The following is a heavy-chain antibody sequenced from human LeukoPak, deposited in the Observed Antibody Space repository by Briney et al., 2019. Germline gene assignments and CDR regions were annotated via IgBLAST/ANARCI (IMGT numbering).Heavy chain of an antibody. D-gene: IGHD6-13*01. J-gene: IGHJ6*02. Sequence: SETLSLTCTVSGGSISSYYWSWIRQPAGKGLEWIGRIYTSGSTNYNPSLKSRVTMSVDTSKNQFSLKLSSVTAADTAVYYCARGIAAAGTTYYYYGMDVWGQGTTVTVSS. CDR2: IYTSGST. CDR3: ARGIAAAGTTYYYYGMDV. CDR1: GGSISSYY. V-gene: IGHV4-4*07.